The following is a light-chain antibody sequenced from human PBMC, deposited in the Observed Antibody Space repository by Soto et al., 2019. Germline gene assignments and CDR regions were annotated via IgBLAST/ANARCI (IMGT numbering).Light chain of an antibody. CDR1: SSNIGAGYE. J-gene: IGLJ1*01. V-gene: IGLV1-40*01. Sequence: SVLTQPPSVSEAPGQRVTISCTGSSSNIGAGYEAHWYQQVPGTAPKLLIYENNNRPSGVPDRFSGSKSGTSASLAITGLQAEDEAEYYCQSYDSSLSGYVFGTGTQPTVL. CDR2: ENN. CDR3: QSYDSSLSGYV.